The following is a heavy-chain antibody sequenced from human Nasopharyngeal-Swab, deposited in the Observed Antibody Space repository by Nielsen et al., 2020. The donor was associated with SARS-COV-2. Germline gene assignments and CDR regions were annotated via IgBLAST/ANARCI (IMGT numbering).Heavy chain of an antibody. Sequence: GGSLRLSCAASGFTFSSYAMSWVRQAPGKGLEWVSATSGSGGSTYYADSVKGRFTISRDNSKNTLYLQMNSLRAEDTAVYYCAKDEPYYDSSGYNYYYYYYMDVWGKGTTVTVSS. CDR2: TSGSGGST. J-gene: IGHJ6*03. D-gene: IGHD3-22*01. CDR3: AKDEPYYDSSGYNYYYYYYMDV. V-gene: IGHV3-23*01. CDR1: GFTFSSYA.